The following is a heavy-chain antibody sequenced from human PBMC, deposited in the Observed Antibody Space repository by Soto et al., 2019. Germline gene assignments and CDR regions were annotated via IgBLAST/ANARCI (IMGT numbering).Heavy chain of an antibody. Sequence: GASVKVSCKTSGCSFSNYAISWVRQAPGQGLEWMGAIIPMFGTANYAQMFQGRVTITADESTNTAYMEVSSLRSEDSAVYYCARGATVTREYFYGMDVWGQGTTVTVSS. D-gene: IGHD4-4*01. J-gene: IGHJ6*02. CDR2: IIPMFGTA. CDR3: ARGATVTREYFYGMDV. CDR1: GCSFSNYA. V-gene: IGHV1-69*13.